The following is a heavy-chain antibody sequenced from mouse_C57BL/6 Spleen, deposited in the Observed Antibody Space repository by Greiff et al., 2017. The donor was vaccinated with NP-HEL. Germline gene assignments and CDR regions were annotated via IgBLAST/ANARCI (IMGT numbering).Heavy chain of an antibody. CDR1: GYTFTSYW. V-gene: IGHV1-62-3*01. D-gene: IGHD1-1*01. CDR3: ARGDYGSSYVDFDY. Sequence: QVQLQQSGAELVKPGASVKLSCKASGYTFTSYWLHWVKQRPGRRLEWIGRIDPNSGGTKYNEKFKGKSTLIVDKSSSTAYMQLSSLTSEDSAVYYCARGDYGSSYVDFDYWGQGTTLTVSS. J-gene: IGHJ2*01. CDR2: IDPNSGGT.